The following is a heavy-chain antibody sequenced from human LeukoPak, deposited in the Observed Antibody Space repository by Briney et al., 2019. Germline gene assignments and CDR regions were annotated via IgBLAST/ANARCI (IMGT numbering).Heavy chain of an antibody. Sequence: GGSLRLSCVASGFTFSSYAMSWVRQAPGKGLEWVSAISGSGVTTHYAGSVKGRFSISRDNSKNTLYLQMNNLRAEDTAVYYCARSYGHSIDYWGQGTLVTVSS. J-gene: IGHJ4*02. V-gene: IGHV3-23*01. CDR3: ARSYGHSIDY. D-gene: IGHD3-10*01. CDR2: ISGSGVTT. CDR1: GFTFSSYA.